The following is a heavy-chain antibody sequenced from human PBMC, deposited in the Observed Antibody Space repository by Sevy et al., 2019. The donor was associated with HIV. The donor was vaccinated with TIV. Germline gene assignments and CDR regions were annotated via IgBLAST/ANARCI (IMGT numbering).Heavy chain of an antibody. J-gene: IGHJ6*03. V-gene: IGHV3-30*02. D-gene: IGHD1-7*01. CDR1: GFTFSSYG. CDR3: AKVPAGGTTLYYYYYMDV. Sequence: GSLRLSCAASGFTFSSYGMHWVRQAPGKGLEWVAFIRYDGSNKYYADSVKGRFTISRDNSKNTLYLQMNSLRAEDTAVYYCAKVPAGGTTLYYYYYMDVWGKGTTVTVSS. CDR2: IRYDGSNK.